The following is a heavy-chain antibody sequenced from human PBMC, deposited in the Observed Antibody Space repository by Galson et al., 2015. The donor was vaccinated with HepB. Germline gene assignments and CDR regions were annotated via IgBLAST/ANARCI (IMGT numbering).Heavy chain of an antibody. J-gene: IGHJ3*02. CDR2: INTYNGNT. V-gene: IGHV1-18*01. Sequence: SVKVSCKASGYTFTSYGFNWVRQAPGQGLEWMGWINTYNGNTNYAQKFQGRVTMTTDTSTSTAYMELRSLRSDDTAVYYCARNLPGIKAFDIWGQGTMATVSP. CDR1: GYTFTSYG. D-gene: IGHD3-10*01. CDR3: ARNLPGIKAFDI.